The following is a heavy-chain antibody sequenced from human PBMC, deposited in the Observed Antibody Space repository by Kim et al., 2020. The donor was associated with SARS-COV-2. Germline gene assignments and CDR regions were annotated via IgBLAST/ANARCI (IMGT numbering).Heavy chain of an antibody. V-gene: IGHV4-39*01. CDR3: ARLLMGIIMITFGGVIVKLLRADY. CDR1: GGSISSSSYY. D-gene: IGHD3-16*02. CDR2: IYYSGST. J-gene: IGHJ4*01. Sequence: SETLSLTCTVSGGSISSSSYYWGWIRQPPGKGLEWIGSIYYSGSTYYNPSLKSRVTISVDTSKNQFSLKLSSVTAADTAVYYCARLLMGIIMITFGGVIVKLLRADYWNQSTLDTVSS.